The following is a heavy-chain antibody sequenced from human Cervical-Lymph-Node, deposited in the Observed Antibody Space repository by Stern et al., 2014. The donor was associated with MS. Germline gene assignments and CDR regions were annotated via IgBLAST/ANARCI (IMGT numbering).Heavy chain of an antibody. CDR1: GYTLSQLA. Sequence: QVQLVQSGAEVKKPGASVKVSCKVSGYTLSQLAMHWVRQAPGEGLEWMGGFDPEDDETIYAQKFQGRVTMTEDKSTDTAYMELSSLRSEDTAVYYCATDSGTHYSYYWGQGTLVTVSS. CDR2: FDPEDDET. J-gene: IGHJ4*02. V-gene: IGHV1-24*01. D-gene: IGHD1-26*01. CDR3: ATDSGTHYSYY.